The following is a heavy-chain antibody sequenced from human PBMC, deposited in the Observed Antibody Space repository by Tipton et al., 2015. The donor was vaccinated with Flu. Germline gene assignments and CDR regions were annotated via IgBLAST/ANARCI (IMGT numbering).Heavy chain of an antibody. V-gene: IGHV4-61*02. CDR3: AREGFDSSGYRAGDAFDI. CDR2: IYTSGST. CDR1: GGSISSGSYY. J-gene: IGHJ3*02. D-gene: IGHD3-22*01. Sequence: TLSLTCTVSGGSISSGSYYWSWIRRPAGKGLEWIGRIYTSGSTNYNPSLKSRVTISVDTSKNQFSLKLSSVTAADTAVYYCAREGFDSSGYRAGDAFDIWGKGTMVNV.